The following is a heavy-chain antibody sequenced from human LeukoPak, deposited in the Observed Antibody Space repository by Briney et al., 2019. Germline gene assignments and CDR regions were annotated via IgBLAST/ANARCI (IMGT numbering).Heavy chain of an antibody. D-gene: IGHD6-19*01. CDR3: VAGVAVAGHYDY. V-gene: IGHV3-21*04. J-gene: IGHJ4*02. CDR2: ISSSSSYI. CDR1: GFTFSGYS. Sequence: GGSLRLSCAASGFTFSGYSMNWVRQAPGKGLEWVSSISSSSSYIYYADSVKGRFTISRDNAKNSLYLQMKSLRAEDTAVYYCVAGVAVAGHYDYWGQGTLVTVSS.